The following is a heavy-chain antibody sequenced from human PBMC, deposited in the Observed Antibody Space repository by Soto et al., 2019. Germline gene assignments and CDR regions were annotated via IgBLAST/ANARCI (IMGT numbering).Heavy chain of an antibody. Sequence: GGSLRLSGSACGFTFNNYIIHWVRQAPCKGLDWVAAISSDGISTYYAESLKGRFTISRDNSKSTMYLQMDSLRSEDTAVYYYTTDRYRPTAPLYYHALDVWGQGT. D-gene: IGHD3-10*01. V-gene: IGHV3-30*04. CDR1: GFTFNNYI. J-gene: IGHJ6*02. CDR3: TTDRYRPTAPLYYHALDV. CDR2: ISSDGIST.